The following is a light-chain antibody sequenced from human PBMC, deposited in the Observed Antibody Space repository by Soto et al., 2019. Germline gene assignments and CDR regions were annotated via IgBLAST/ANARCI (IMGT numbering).Light chain of an antibody. CDR3: XQRNSWPIT. V-gene: IGKV3-11*01. Sequence: EIVLTQSPATLSLSPGERATLSCRASQSVSNYFAWYQQKLGQAPRLLIYDTSNRATGIPARFSGSGSGTXXXLXXXXLEPXDFAXXXXXQRNSWPITFGQGTRLEIK. J-gene: IGKJ5*01. CDR2: DTS. CDR1: QSVSNY.